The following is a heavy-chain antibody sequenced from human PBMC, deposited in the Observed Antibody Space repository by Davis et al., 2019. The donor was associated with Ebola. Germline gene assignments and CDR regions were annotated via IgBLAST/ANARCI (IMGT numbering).Heavy chain of an antibody. D-gene: IGHD1-26*01. CDR1: AGSISNYY. CDR3: ARHSPASAFDI. V-gene: IGHV4-59*01. J-gene: IGHJ3*02. CDR2: IHYSGTT. Sequence: SETLSLTCTVPAGSISNYYWSWIRQSPGKGLEWIGYIHYSGTTMYNPSLKSRVTISVDTPKNQFSLKVNAVTAADTAVYHCARHSPASAFDIWGQGTMITVSS.